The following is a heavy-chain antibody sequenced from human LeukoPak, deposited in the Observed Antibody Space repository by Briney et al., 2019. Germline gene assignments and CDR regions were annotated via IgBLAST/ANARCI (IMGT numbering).Heavy chain of an antibody. CDR1: GFTFSNHN. CDR3: ARGHINYYYGPGSSDPPPDY. V-gene: IGHV3-48*04. D-gene: IGHD3-10*01. Sequence: TGGSLRLSCAASGFTFSNHNMNWVRQAPGKGLEWVSYISHSSSTIFYADSVKGRFTISRDNAKNSLYLQMNSLRAEDTAVYYCARGHINYYYGPGSSDPPPDYWGQGTLVTVSS. CDR2: ISHSSSTI. J-gene: IGHJ4*02.